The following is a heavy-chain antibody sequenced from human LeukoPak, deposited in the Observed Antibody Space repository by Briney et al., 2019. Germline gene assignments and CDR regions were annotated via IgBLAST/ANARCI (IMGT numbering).Heavy chain of an antibody. Sequence: SGGSLRLSCAASGFTISSYWMSWVRQAPGKGLEWVANIKQDGSEKYYVDSVKGRSTISRDNAKNSLYLQMNSLRAEDTAVYYCARGTIAAAGYYYFDYWGQGTQVTVSS. J-gene: IGHJ4*02. V-gene: IGHV3-7*04. CDR1: GFTISSYW. CDR2: IKQDGSEK. D-gene: IGHD6-13*01. CDR3: ARGTIAAAGYYYFDY.